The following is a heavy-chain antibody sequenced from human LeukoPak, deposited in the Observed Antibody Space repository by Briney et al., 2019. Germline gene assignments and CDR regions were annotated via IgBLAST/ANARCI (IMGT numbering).Heavy chain of an antibody. Sequence: ASVKVSCKVSGYTLTELSMHRVRQAPGKGLEWMGGFDPEDGETIYAQKFQGRVTMTEDTSTDTAYMELSSLRSDDTALYYCATGTVSSSWLGIFDFWGQGTLVTVSS. V-gene: IGHV1-24*01. D-gene: IGHD6-13*01. CDR1: GYTLTELS. CDR3: ATGTVSSSWLGIFDF. J-gene: IGHJ4*02. CDR2: FDPEDGET.